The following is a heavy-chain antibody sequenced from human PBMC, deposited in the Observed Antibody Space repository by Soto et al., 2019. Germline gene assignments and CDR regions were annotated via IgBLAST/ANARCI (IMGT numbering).Heavy chain of an antibody. J-gene: IGHJ4*02. CDR1: GVSISRGDW. CDR3: ARLVYDTRLNYLYLDS. CDR2: IHHSAGT. Sequence: QVLLHESGPGLVKPSGTLSLTCTVSGVSISRGDWWSWVRQAPGKELQWIGEIHHSAGTSSHPSRRSRVSLSVDTSKNQFSLNLKSVTAADTGVYYCARLVYDTRLNYLYLDSWGQGLLVTLSS. V-gene: IGHV4-4*02. D-gene: IGHD3-22*01.